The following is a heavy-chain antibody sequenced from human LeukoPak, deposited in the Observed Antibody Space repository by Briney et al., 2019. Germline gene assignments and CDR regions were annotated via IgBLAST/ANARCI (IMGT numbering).Heavy chain of an antibody. D-gene: IGHD3/OR15-3a*01. V-gene: IGHV4-39*01. J-gene: IGHJ2*01. CDR1: GGSISSSSYY. Sequence: SETLSLTCTVSGGSISSSSYYWGWIRQPPGKGLEWIGSIYYSGSTYYNPALKSRVTISVDTSKNQFSLKLSSVTAAATAVYYCTRNSGIIFGFRYFDLWGRGTLVTVSS. CDR3: TRNSGIIFGFRYFDL. CDR2: IYYSGST.